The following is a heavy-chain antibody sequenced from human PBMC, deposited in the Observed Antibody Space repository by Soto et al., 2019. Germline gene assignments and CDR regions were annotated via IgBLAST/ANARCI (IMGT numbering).Heavy chain of an antibody. CDR2: TSGSGGST. CDR1: GFTFSSYA. Sequence: PGGSLRLSCAASGFTFSSYAMSWVRQAPGKGLEWVSATSGSGGSTYYADSVKGRFTISRDNSKNTLYLQMNSLRAEDTAVYYCAKDVDIVVVPAAPNDAFDIWGQGTMVTVSS. CDR3: AKDVDIVVVPAAPNDAFDI. D-gene: IGHD2-2*01. V-gene: IGHV3-23*01. J-gene: IGHJ3*02.